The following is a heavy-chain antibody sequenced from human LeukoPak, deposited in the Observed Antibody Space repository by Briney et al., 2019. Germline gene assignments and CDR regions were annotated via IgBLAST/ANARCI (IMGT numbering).Heavy chain of an antibody. J-gene: IGHJ4*02. V-gene: IGHV3-7*01. CDR3: ARDHTVDGLVFDY. Sequence: PGGSLRLSCATSGFTFNSYCMNWVRQASGKGLEWVATINQDGSEKYSVDSVKGRFTISRDNAKNSLYLQKNSLRVDDTAVYYCARDHTVDGLVFDYWGQGALVTVSS. D-gene: IGHD6-19*01. CDR2: INQDGSEK. CDR1: GFTFNSYC.